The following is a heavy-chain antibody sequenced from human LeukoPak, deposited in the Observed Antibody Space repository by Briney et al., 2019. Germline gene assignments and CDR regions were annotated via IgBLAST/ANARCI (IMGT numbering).Heavy chain of an antibody. Sequence: PGGSLRLXCAASGFTFSSYGMHWVRQAPGKGLEWVAFIRYDGSNKYYADSVKGRFTISRDNSKNTLYLQMNSLRAEDTAVYYCARGTYYYDSSGYDFDYWGQGALVTVSS. J-gene: IGHJ4*02. CDR3: ARGTYYYDSSGYDFDY. CDR1: GFTFSSYG. D-gene: IGHD3-22*01. V-gene: IGHV3-30*02. CDR2: IRYDGSNK.